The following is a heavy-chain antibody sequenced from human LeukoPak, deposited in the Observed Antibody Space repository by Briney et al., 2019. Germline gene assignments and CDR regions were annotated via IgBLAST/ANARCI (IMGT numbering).Heavy chain of an antibody. CDR3: AKVGDSYGYSY. CDR1: GFSFSSYW. V-gene: IGHV3-74*01. Sequence: TGGSLRLSCAASGFSFSSYWMHWVRQAPGKGLVWVSRINSDGSSTSYADSVKGRFTISRDNSKNTLYLQMNSLRAEDTAVYYCAKVGDSYGYSYWGQGTLVTVSS. CDR2: INSDGSST. D-gene: IGHD5-18*01. J-gene: IGHJ4*02.